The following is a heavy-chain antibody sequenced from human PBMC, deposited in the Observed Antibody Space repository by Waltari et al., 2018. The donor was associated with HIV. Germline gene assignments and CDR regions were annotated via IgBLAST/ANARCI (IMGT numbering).Heavy chain of an antibody. CDR3: ARHVGGYDSSGYFPYYFDY. CDR2: IYYSGDT. Sequence: QLQLQESGPGLVKPSETLSLTCPVSDGSLDRSSYYWGRVRQPPGKGLEWIGSIYYSGDTDDNPSLKSRVTISVDTSKNRFSLKLSSVTAADTAVYYCARHVGGYDSSGYFPYYFDYWGQGALVTVSS. CDR1: DGSLDRSSYY. D-gene: IGHD3-22*01. V-gene: IGHV4-39*01. J-gene: IGHJ4*02.